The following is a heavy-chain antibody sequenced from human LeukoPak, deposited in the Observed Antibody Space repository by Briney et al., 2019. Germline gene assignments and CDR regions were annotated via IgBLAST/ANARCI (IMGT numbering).Heavy chain of an antibody. CDR3: SRAADHRFGNFDY. Sequence: GGSLRLSCAASGFTFSGYSMNWVRQAPGKGLEWVSSISSGGTYIYYADSLKGRFTISRDSAKNSVYLQMNSLRAEDTAVYYCSRAADHRFGNFDYWGQGTLVTVSS. D-gene: IGHD3-16*01. CDR2: ISSGGTYI. CDR1: GFTFSGYS. J-gene: IGHJ4*02. V-gene: IGHV3-21*01.